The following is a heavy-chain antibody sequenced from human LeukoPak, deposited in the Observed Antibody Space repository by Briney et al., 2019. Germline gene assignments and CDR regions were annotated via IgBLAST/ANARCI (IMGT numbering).Heavy chain of an antibody. D-gene: IGHD6-13*01. CDR3: ARAAAGLFDI. CDR2: IYYSGST. J-gene: IGHJ4*02. V-gene: IGHV4-31*03. Sequence: SETLSLTCTVSGGSISSGGYYWSWIRQHPGKGLEWIGYIYYSGSTYYNPSLKSRVTISVDTSKNQFSLKLSSVTAADTAVYYCARAAAGLFDIWGQGTLVTVSS. CDR1: GGSISSGGYY.